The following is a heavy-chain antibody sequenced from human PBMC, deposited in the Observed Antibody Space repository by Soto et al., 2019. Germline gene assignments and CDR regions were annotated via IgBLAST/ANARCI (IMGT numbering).Heavy chain of an antibody. D-gene: IGHD6-13*01. V-gene: IGHV1-18*01. Sequence: AGVTVSFKASLYTFTSYGSSWVRQAPGQGLEWMGWISAYNGNTKYAQKFQGRVTMTTDTSTSTANMEVRSLRSDDTAVYYCARDAAAGLNDFWGQGTLVTVSS. CDR1: LYTFTSYG. CDR3: ARDAAAGLNDF. CDR2: ISAYNGNT. J-gene: IGHJ4*02.